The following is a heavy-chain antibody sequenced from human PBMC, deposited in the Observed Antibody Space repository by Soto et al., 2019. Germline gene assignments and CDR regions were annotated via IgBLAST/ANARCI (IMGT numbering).Heavy chain of an antibody. CDR2: ISSSSSTI. V-gene: IGHV3-48*02. Sequence: GGSLRLSCAASGFTFSRYSMNWVRQAPGKGLEWVSYISSSSSTIYYADSVKGRFTISRDNAKNSLYLQMNSLRDEDTAVYYCAREYIVVVPAAYYYYGMDVWGEGTRVTVCS. J-gene: IGHJ6*04. D-gene: IGHD2-2*01. CDR1: GFTFSRYS. CDR3: AREYIVVVPAAYYYYGMDV.